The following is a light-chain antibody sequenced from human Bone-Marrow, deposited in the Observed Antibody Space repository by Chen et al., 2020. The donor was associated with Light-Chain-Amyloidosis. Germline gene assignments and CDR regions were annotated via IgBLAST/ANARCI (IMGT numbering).Light chain of an antibody. CDR3: QVWDRSSDRPV. Sequence: SYVLTQPSSVSVAPGQTATIACGGNNIGSTSVHWYQQTPGQAPLLVVYDDSDRPSGIPERLSGSNSGNTATRTSSGVEAGDEADYCWQVWDRSSDRPVFGGGTKLTVL. CDR2: DDS. J-gene: IGLJ3*02. V-gene: IGLV3-21*02. CDR1: NIGSTS.